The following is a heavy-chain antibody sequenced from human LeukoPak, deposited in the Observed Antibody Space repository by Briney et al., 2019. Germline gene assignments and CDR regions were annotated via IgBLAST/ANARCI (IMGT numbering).Heavy chain of an antibody. CDR2: IYKSGNT. V-gene: IGHV3-53*01. D-gene: IGHD3-22*01. J-gene: IGHJ4*02. CDR1: GFTVSSND. CDR3: AKDYYDGSGSQ. Sequence: PGGSLRVSCAASGFTVSSNDMTWVRQAPGKGLEWVSVIYKSGNTFYSDSVKGRFTISRDNSKNTVYLQVDSLRAEDTAVYYCAKDYYDGSGSQWGQGTLVTVSS.